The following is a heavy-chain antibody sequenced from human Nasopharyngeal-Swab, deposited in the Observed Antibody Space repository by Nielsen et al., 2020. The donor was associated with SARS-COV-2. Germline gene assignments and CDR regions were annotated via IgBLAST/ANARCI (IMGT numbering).Heavy chain of an antibody. D-gene: IGHD5-18*01. CDR2: ISYDGSNK. V-gene: IGHV3-30*18. J-gene: IGHJ6*02. CDR3: AKEVDTVYYYYGMDV. Sequence: WIRQPPGKGLEWVAVISYDGSNKYYADSVKGRFTISRDNSKNTLYLQMNSLRAEDTAVYYCAKEVDTVYYYYGMDVWGQGTTATVSS.